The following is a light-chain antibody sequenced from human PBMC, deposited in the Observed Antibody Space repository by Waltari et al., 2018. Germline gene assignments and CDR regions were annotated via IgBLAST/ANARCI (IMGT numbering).Light chain of an antibody. CDR3: ASYTSANTVL. V-gene: IGLV2-14*03. Sequence: QSGLTQPASVSGSPGQSITISCTGTRSDIGYYNFVSWYQQHPGKAPKPVIFDVSRWPSGVSHGFSGSKSGNTASLTISGLQAEDEAAYYCASYTSANTVLFGGGTKVTVL. CDR1: RSDIGYYNF. CDR2: DVS. J-gene: IGLJ2*01.